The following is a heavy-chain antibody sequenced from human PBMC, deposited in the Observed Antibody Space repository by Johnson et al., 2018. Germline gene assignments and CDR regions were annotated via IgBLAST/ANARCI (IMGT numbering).Heavy chain of an antibody. CDR2: IDSGGSDT. CDR1: GFTFKTHW. D-gene: IGHD3-10*01. J-gene: IGHJ6*02. Sequence: VQLQESGGGLVQPGGSLRLSCAASGFTFKTHWMHWVRRAPGKGLVWVSRIDSGGSDTAYAASVKGRFTISRDNAKNTLFLQMNSLRTEDTAVYYCARRFGNGMLKGMDVWGQGTTVTVSS. V-gene: IGHV3-74*01. CDR3: ARRFGNGMLKGMDV.